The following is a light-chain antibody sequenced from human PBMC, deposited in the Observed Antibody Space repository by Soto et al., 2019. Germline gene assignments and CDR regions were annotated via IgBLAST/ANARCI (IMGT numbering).Light chain of an antibody. CDR1: QRISSW. CDR3: QQYNSYWT. Sequence: DIQRTQSPSTLSASVGDRVTITCRASQRISSWLAWYQQNPGKAPKLLIYKASSLESGVPSRFSGSGSGTEFTLTISSLQPDDFATYYCQQYNSYWTFGQGTKVEIK. CDR2: KAS. V-gene: IGKV1-5*03. J-gene: IGKJ1*01.